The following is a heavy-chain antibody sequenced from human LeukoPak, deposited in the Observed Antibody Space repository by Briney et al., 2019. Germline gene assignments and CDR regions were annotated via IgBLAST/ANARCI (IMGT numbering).Heavy chain of an antibody. CDR3: ARDTYNYGSSAYYFDY. CDR1: GGSFSGYY. Sequence: SETLSLTCAVSGGSFSGYYWSWIRQPPEKGLEWIGEINHSGSTNYNPSLKSRVTISVDTSKNQFSLKLSSVTAADTAVYYCARDTYNYGSSAYYFDYWGQGTLVTVSP. D-gene: IGHD5-18*01. V-gene: IGHV4-34*01. CDR2: INHSGST. J-gene: IGHJ4*02.